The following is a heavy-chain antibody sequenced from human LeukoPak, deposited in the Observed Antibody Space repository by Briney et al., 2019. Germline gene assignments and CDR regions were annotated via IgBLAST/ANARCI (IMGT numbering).Heavy chain of an antibody. CDR1: GYTLTELS. Sequence: GASVKVSCKVSGYTLTELSMHWVRQAPGKGLEWMGGFDPEDGETIYAQKFQGRVTMTEDTSTDTAYMELSSLRSEDTAVYHCATSITIFGVVRNWFDPWGQGTLVTVSS. CDR3: ATSITIFGVVRNWFDP. V-gene: IGHV1-24*01. J-gene: IGHJ5*02. CDR2: FDPEDGET. D-gene: IGHD3-3*01.